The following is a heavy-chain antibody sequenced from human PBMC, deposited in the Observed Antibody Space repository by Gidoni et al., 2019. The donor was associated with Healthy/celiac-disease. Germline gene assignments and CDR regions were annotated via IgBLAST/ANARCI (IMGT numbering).Heavy chain of an antibody. CDR3: ARGSGIYYPNYYYYGMDV. J-gene: IGHJ6*02. Sequence: VQLVESGGVVVQPGRSLRLSCAPSGFTFSSYGMDWVRQAPGTGLEWVAVIWYDGSKKYYADSVKGRFTISRDNSKNTLYLQMNSLRAEDTAVYYCARGSGIYYPNYYYYGMDVWGQGTTVTVSS. CDR2: IWYDGSKK. CDR1: GFTFSSYG. D-gene: IGHD1-26*01. V-gene: IGHV3-33*01.